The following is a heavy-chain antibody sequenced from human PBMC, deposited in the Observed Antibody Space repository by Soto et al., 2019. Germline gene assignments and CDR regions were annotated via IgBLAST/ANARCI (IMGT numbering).Heavy chain of an antibody. J-gene: IGHJ4*02. CDR1: GDSISTSSYY. CDR3: ARLTYGDYVDY. D-gene: IGHD4-17*01. CDR2: IYYSGST. Sequence: SETLSLTCTVSGDSISTSSYYWGWIRQPPGKGLEWIGSIYYSGSTYYNPSLKSRVTISVDTSKNQFSLKLSSVTAADTAVYYCARLTYGDYVDYWGQGTLATVSS. V-gene: IGHV4-39*01.